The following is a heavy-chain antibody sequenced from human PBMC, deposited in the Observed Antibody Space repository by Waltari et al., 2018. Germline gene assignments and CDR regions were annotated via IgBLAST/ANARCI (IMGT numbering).Heavy chain of an antibody. V-gene: IGHV4-59*01. J-gene: IGHJ4*02. D-gene: IGHD3-22*01. CDR2: IYYSGST. CDR1: GGSISSYY. Sequence: QVQLQESGPGLVKPSETLSLTCTVSGGSISSYYWSWIRQPPGKGLEWIGYIYYSGSTNYNPSLKSRVTISVDTSKNQFSLKLSSVTAADTAVYYCARVLTYDSSGYYFFFDYWGQGTLVTVSS. CDR3: ARVLTYDSSGYYFFFDY.